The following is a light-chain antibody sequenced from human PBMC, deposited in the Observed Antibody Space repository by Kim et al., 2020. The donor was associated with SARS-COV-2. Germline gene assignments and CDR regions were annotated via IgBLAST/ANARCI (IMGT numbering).Light chain of an antibody. CDR2: DVS. J-gene: IGLJ2*01. Sequence: LTQPPSVSGSLGQSVTISCTGTSGDVGGYNSVSWYQDHPGKAPKLLIYDVSKRPSGVPDRFSGSKSGNTASLTISGLQAEDESDYYCCSYAGTYTLVFGGGTKVTVL. CDR3: CSYAGTYTLV. CDR1: SGDVGGYNS. V-gene: IGLV2-11*01.